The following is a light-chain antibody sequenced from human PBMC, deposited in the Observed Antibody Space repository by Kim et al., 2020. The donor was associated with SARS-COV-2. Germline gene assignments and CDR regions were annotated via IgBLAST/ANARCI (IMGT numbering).Light chain of an antibody. V-gene: IGLV3-9*01. J-gene: IGLJ3*02. Sequence: VDLGQTARITCGGNNIGTKKGHWFQQKPGQAPVLVICGDSNRPSGIPERFSGSNSGNTATLTISRAQPGDEADYYCQVWDSSTGVFGGGTQLTVL. CDR3: QVWDSSTGV. CDR1: NIGTKK. CDR2: GDS.